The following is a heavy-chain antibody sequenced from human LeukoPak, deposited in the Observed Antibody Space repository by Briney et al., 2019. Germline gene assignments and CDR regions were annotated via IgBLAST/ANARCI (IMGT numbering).Heavy chain of an antibody. J-gene: IGHJ5*02. V-gene: IGHV3-74*01. D-gene: IGHD3-3*01. CDR1: GFTFSSYR. Sequence: GGSLRLSCAASGFTFSSYRMHWVRQAPGKGLVWVSHINSDGSSTNYADSVKGRFTISGDNAKNTLYLQMNSLRAEDTAVYYCAKEGYYDFWSGYRNWFDPWGQGTLVTVSS. CDR2: INSDGSST. CDR3: AKEGYYDFWSGYRNWFDP.